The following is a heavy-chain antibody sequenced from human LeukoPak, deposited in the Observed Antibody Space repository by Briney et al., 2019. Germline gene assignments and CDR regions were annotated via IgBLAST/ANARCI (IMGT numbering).Heavy chain of an antibody. J-gene: IGHJ5*02. CDR2: ISAYNGNT. Sequence: GASVKVSCKASGYTFTSYGISWVRQAPGQGLEWMGWISAYNGNTNYAQKLQGRVTMTEDTSTDTAYMELSSLRSEDTAVYYCAITRAYSYGNSFDPWGQGTLVTVSS. D-gene: IGHD5-18*01. V-gene: IGHV1-18*01. CDR1: GYTFTSYG. CDR3: AITRAYSYGNSFDP.